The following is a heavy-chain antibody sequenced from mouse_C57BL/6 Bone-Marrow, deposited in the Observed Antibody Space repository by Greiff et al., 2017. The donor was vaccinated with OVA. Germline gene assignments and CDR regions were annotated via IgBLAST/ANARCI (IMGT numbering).Heavy chain of an antibody. Sequence: QVQLQQSGAELVRPGTSVKMSCKASGYTFTNYWIGWAKQRPGHGLEWIGDIYPGGGYTNYNEKFKGKATLTADKSSSTAYMQFSSLTSEDSAVYYCARRRDYDGDYFDYWGQGTTLTVSS. V-gene: IGHV1-63*01. J-gene: IGHJ2*01. CDR1: GYTFTNYW. D-gene: IGHD2-4*01. CDR2: IYPGGGYT. CDR3: ARRRDYDGDYFDY.